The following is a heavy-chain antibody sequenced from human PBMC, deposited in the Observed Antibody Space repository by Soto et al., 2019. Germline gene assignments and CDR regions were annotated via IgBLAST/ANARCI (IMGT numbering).Heavy chain of an antibody. CDR1: GLTFSNYA. J-gene: IGHJ4*01. D-gene: IGHD3-16*01. CDR2: ITGRGAGT. Sequence: EVQLLESGGGLVQPGGSLRLSCAASGLTFSNYAMSWVRQAPGKGLEWVSAITGRGAGTYYADSMKGRFTISRDNSKNPLYLQVNSLRAEDTAVYYCAKGFYEGTATPRLEHWGQGTLVTVSS. CDR3: AKGFYEGTATPRLEH. V-gene: IGHV3-23*01.